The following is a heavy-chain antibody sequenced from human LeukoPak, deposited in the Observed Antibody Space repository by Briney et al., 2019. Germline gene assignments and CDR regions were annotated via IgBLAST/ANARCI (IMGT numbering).Heavy chain of an antibody. CDR3: ARDDYGGNSDYYYYMDV. CDR2: IYYSGST. J-gene: IGHJ6*03. Sequence: SETLSLTCTVSGGSISSYYWSWIRQPPGKGLEWIGYIYYSGSTNYNPSLKSRVTISVDTSKNQFSLKLSSVTAADTAVYYCARDDYGGNSDYYYYMDVWDKGTTVTVSS. D-gene: IGHD4-23*01. V-gene: IGHV4-59*01. CDR1: GGSISSYY.